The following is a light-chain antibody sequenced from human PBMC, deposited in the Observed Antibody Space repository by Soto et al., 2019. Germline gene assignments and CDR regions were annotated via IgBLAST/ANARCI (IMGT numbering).Light chain of an antibody. Sequence: ETVLTQSPGTLSLSPGERATLSCRSSQSVSSSYLAWYQQKPGQAPRLLIYGASSRATGIPGRFSGSGSGTDFTLNISRLEPEDFAVYYCQQYGSSPRTFGQGTKLEIK. CDR2: GAS. CDR1: QSVSSSY. CDR3: QQYGSSPRT. V-gene: IGKV3-20*01. J-gene: IGKJ2*01.